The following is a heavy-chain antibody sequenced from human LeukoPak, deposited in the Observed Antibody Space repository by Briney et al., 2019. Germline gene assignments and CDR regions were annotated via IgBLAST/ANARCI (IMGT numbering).Heavy chain of an antibody. J-gene: IGHJ4*02. CDR1: KFNFTNSW. CDR2: INYSGTT. Sequence: GSLRLSCAASKFNFTNSWLSWVRQPPGKGLEWIGEINYSGTTNYNPSLKSRVTISLDTSTNQFSLKLSSVTAADTAVYYCARDGDYYDSSGSFDSWGQGTLVTVSS. V-gene: IGHV4-4*02. D-gene: IGHD3-22*01. CDR3: ARDGDYYDSSGSFDS.